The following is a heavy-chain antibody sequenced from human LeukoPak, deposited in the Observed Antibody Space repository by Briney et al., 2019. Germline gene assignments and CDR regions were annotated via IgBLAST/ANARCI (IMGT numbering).Heavy chain of an antibody. CDR2: TYYRSKWYS. V-gene: IGHV6-1*01. Sequence: KGSQTLSLTCAISGDSVSSYRAAWNWIRQSPSRGLEWLGRTYYRSKWYSDYAPFVKSRININSDTSKNQFSLQLKSVTPEDTAVYYCARDYGGYDWAAFDFWGQGTILTVSS. J-gene: IGHJ3*01. CDR1: GDSVSSYRAA. D-gene: IGHD5-12*01. CDR3: ARDYGGYDWAAFDF.